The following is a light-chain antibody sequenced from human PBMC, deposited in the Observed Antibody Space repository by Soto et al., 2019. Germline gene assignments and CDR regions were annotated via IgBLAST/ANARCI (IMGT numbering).Light chain of an antibody. CDR2: GNS. Sequence: QSVLTQPPSVCGAPGQRVTISCTGSSSNIGAGYDVHWYQQLPGTAPKLLIYGNSNRPSGVPDRFSGSKSGTSASLAITGLQAEDEAAYYCQSYDSILSGSVFGGGTKLTVL. CDR1: SSNIGAGYD. J-gene: IGLJ3*02. V-gene: IGLV1-40*01. CDR3: QSYDSILSGSV.